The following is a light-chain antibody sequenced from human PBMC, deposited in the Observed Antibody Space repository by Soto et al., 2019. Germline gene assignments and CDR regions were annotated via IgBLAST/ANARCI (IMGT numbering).Light chain of an antibody. Sequence: QHVLTQPPSVSGAPGQRVTISCTGSSSKIGAGYDVHWYQQLPGTAPKLLLYGNSNRPSGVPDRFSGSKSGTSAPLAIPGLQAEDEADYYCQSYDSSLSALFGGGTKLTVL. CDR1: SSKIGAGYD. J-gene: IGLJ3*02. V-gene: IGLV1-40*01. CDR2: GNS. CDR3: QSYDSSLSAL.